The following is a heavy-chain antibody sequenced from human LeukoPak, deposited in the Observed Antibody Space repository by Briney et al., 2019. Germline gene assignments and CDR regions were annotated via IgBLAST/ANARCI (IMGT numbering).Heavy chain of an antibody. CDR1: GFTFSSYG. J-gene: IGHJ4*02. D-gene: IGHD2-2*02. Sequence: PGGSLRLSCAASGFTFSSYGMHWVRQAPGKGLEWVAFIRYDGSNKHYADSVKGRFTISRDNSKNTLYLQMNSLRAEDTAVYYCAKGEGFCSSTSCYKDYWGQGTLVTVSS. V-gene: IGHV3-30*02. CDR2: IRYDGSNK. CDR3: AKGEGFCSSTSCYKDY.